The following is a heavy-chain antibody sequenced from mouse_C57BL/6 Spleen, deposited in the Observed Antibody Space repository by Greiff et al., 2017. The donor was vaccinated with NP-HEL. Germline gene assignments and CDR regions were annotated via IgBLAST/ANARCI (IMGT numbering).Heavy chain of an antibody. V-gene: IGHV1-64*01. CDR2: IHPNSGST. D-gene: IGHD1-1*01. CDR1: GYTFTSYW. CDR3: ARHGSSPHGYFDV. Sequence: QVQLQQPGAELVKPGASVKLSCKASGYTFTSYWMHWVKQRPGQGLEWIGMIHPNSGSTNYNEKFKSKVTLTVDNSSSTAYMQLSSLTSEDATVYCCARHGSSPHGYFDVWGTGTTLTVSS. J-gene: IGHJ1*03.